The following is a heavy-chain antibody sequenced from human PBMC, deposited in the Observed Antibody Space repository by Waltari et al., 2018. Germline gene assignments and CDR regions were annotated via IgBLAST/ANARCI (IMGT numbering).Heavy chain of an antibody. Sequence: QVQLQASGPGLVKPSDILSLTCTVSGGSISSHYWCWIRQPPGRGLEWIGYIYYSGSTTHNPSPKSRVTISVDTSKNQFSLKLSSVTAADTAVYYCASYLVVNYAFDIWGQGTMVTVSS. J-gene: IGHJ3*02. CDR2: IYYSGST. V-gene: IGHV4-59*07. CDR3: ASYLVVNYAFDI. D-gene: IGHD3-22*01. CDR1: GGSISSHY.